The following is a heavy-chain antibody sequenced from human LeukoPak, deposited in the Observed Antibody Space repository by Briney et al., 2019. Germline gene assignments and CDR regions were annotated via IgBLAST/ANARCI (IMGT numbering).Heavy chain of an antibody. D-gene: IGHD2-15*01. CDR3: ARGYCSGGSCYRAFDY. Sequence: GGSLRLSCAASGFTFSSYSMNWVRQAPGKGLEWVSSISSSSSYIYYADSVKGRFTISRDNAKNSLYLQTNSLRAEDTAVYYCARGYCSGGSCYRAFDYWGQGTLVTVSS. CDR2: ISSSSSYI. V-gene: IGHV3-21*01. J-gene: IGHJ4*02. CDR1: GFTFSSYS.